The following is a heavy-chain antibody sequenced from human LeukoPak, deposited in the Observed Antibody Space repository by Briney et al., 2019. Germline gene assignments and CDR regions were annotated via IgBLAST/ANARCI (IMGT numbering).Heavy chain of an antibody. V-gene: IGHV3-21*01. CDR2: ISSSSSYI. Sequence: GGSLRLSCAASGFTFSSYSMNWVRQAPGKGLEWVSSISSSSSYIYYADSVKGRFTISRDNAKNSLYLQMNSLRAEDTAVYYCARDFLADDTAMDYWGQGTLVTVSS. CDR1: GFTFSSYS. J-gene: IGHJ4*02. CDR3: ARDFLADDTAMDY. D-gene: IGHD5-18*01.